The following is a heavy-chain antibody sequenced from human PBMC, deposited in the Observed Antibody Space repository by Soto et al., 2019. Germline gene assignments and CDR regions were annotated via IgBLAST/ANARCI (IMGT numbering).Heavy chain of an antibody. Sequence: PSETLSLTCTVSGGSISGYYWSWIRQPPGKGLEWIGYMYKTGSTNYNPSLKSRVTMSVDTSKMQFSLKLSAVTAADTAVYFCASTPYERPSYWGQGTPVTVSS. CDR1: GGSISGYY. CDR2: MYKTGST. CDR3: ASTPYERPSY. V-gene: IGHV4-59*01. J-gene: IGHJ4*02. D-gene: IGHD6-25*01.